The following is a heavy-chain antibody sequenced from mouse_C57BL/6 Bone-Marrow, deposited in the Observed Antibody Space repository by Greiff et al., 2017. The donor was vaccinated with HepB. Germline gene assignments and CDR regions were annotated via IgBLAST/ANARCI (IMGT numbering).Heavy chain of an antibody. CDR2: ISSGGSYT. Sequence: EVQLVESGGDLVKPGGSLKLSCAASGFTFSSYGMSWVRQTPDKRLEWVATISSGGSYTYYPDSVKGRFTISRDNAKNTLYLQMSSLKSEDTAMYYCASRLHGAWFAYWGLGTLVTVSA. D-gene: IGHD2-4*01. V-gene: IGHV5-6*01. J-gene: IGHJ3*01. CDR1: GFTFSSYG. CDR3: ASRLHGAWFAY.